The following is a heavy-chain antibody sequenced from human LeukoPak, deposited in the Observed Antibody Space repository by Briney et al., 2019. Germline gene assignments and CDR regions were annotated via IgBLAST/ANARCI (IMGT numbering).Heavy chain of an antibody. V-gene: IGHV3-13*01. CDR1: GFTFSSYD. D-gene: IGHD4-17*01. CDR3: ARGKKTVTTDYGMDV. CDR2: IGTAGDT. J-gene: IGHJ6*02. Sequence: GGSLRLSCAASGFTFSSYDMHWVCQVTGKGLEWVSAIGTAGDTYYPGSVKGRFTISRENAKNSLYLQMNSLRAEDTAVYYCARGKKTVTTDYGMDVWGQGATVTVSS.